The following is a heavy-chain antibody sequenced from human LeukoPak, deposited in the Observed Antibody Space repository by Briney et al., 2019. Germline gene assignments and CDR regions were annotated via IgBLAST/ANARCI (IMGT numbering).Heavy chain of an antibody. CDR1: GGTFSSYA. V-gene: IGHV1-69*04. D-gene: IGHD2-21*02. CDR2: IIPILGIA. CDR3: ARDKIGLDIVVVTATPNNWFDP. Sequence: ASVKVSCKASGGTFSSYAISWVRQAPGQGLEWMGRIIPILGIANYAQKFHGRGTITADKSTSTAYMELSSLRYEDTAVYYCARDKIGLDIVVVTATPNNWFDPWGQGTLVTVSS. J-gene: IGHJ5*02.